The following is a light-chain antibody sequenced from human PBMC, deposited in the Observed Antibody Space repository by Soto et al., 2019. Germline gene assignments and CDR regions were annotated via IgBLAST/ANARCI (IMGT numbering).Light chain of an antibody. CDR3: HQYGSSPLT. J-gene: IGKJ4*01. Sequence: EIVLTQSPGTLSLSPGERATLSCRASQSVNNNYLAWYQQKPGQAPRLLIYGASRRATGIPDRFSGSGSGPDFTLTISRLEPEDFAVYSCHQYGSSPLTFGGGTKVEIK. V-gene: IGKV3-20*01. CDR1: QSVNNNY. CDR2: GAS.